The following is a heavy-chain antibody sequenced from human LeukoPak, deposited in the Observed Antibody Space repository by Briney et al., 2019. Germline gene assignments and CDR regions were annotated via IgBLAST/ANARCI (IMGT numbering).Heavy chain of an antibody. CDR3: GRVGGRSKAAKGDAYDI. CDR1: GFTFSSYS. J-gene: IGHJ3*02. CDR2: ISSGSTYM. Sequence: GGSLRLSCAASGFTFSSYSMNWVRQAPGKGLEWVSSISSGSTYMYYADSVKGRFTISRDNAQNSMYLQMNSLRAEDTAVYYCGRVGGRSKAAKGDAYDIWGQGTMVTVSS. V-gene: IGHV3-21*01. D-gene: IGHD6-6*01.